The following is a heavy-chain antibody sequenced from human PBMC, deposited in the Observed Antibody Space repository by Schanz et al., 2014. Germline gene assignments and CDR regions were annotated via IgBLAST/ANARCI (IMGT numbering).Heavy chain of an antibody. D-gene: IGHD2-15*01. CDR3: AKGMGYCSGGTCYDYYYYGLDV. Sequence: EVQLLDSGGGLVQPGGSLRLSCAASGFTFSNYAMSWVRQAPGKGLEWVSGFIVDSGNTYYAGSVKGRFTISRDNAKNSLYLQMNSLRAEDTAVFYCAKGMGYCSGGTCYDYYYYGLDVWGQGTTVTVSS. V-gene: IGHV3-23*01. CDR2: FIVDSGNT. J-gene: IGHJ6*02. CDR1: GFTFSNYA.